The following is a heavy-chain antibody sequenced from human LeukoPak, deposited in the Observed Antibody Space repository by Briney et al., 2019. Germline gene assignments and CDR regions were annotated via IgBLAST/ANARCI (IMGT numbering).Heavy chain of an antibody. J-gene: IGHJ4*02. D-gene: IGHD3-10*01. CDR1: DYTFTNYG. V-gene: IGHV1-18*01. CDR3: ARVQYYISGAAYYFDY. Sequence: GASVKVSCKASDYTFTNYGVSWVRQAPRQGLEWMGWISTYNGNTNYAQKFQGRVTMTTDTSTSTAYMELRSLRSDDTAVYYCARVQYYISGAAYYFDYWGQGTLVTVSS. CDR2: ISTYNGNT.